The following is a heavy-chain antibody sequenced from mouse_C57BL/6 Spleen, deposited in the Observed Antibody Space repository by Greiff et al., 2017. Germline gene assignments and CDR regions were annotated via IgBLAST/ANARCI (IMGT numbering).Heavy chain of an antibody. CDR3: ARKLTVTGWFAY. CDR1: GYAFSSSW. CDR2: IYPGDGDT. D-gene: IGHD4-1*01. V-gene: IGHV1-82*01. Sequence: VQLQQSGPELVKPGASVKISCKASGYAFSSSWMNWVKQRPGKGLEWIGRIYPGDGDTNYNGKFKGKATLTVDKSSSTAYMQLSSLTSEDSAVYSCARKLTVTGWFAYWGQGTLVTVSA. J-gene: IGHJ3*01.